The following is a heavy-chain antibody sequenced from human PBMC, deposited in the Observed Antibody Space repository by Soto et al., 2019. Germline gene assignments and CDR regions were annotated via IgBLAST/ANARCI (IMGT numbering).Heavy chain of an antibody. CDR2: IYWDDDK. CDR1: GFSLSTSGVG. CDR3: AHMYCTNGVCGPDWFDP. Sequence: SGPTLVNPTQTLTLTCTFSGFSLSTSGVGVGWIRQPPGKALEWLALIYWDDDKRYSPSLKSRLTITKDTSKNQVVLTMTNMDPVDTATYYCAHMYCTNGVCGPDWFDPWGQGTLVTVSS. J-gene: IGHJ5*02. V-gene: IGHV2-5*02. D-gene: IGHD2-8*01.